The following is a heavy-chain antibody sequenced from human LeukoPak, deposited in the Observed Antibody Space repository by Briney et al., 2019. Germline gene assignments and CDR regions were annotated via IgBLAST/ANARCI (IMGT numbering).Heavy chain of an antibody. Sequence: GAAVKVSCKASGYTFTSYGISWVRQPPAQGLEGMGWITAYYGNTNYAQKLQGRDTMTRYTSTNTAYRELRTLRSEYTAMYYCASTRELGLFDYRGQGTLVTVSS. CDR3: ASTRELGLFDY. J-gene: IGHJ4*02. CDR2: ITAYYGNT. D-gene: IGHD1-7*01. V-gene: IGHV1-18*01. CDR1: GYTFTSYG.